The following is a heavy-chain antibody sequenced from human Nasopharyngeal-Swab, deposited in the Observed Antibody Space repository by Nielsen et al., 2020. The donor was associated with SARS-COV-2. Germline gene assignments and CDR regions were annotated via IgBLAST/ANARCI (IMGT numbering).Heavy chain of an antibody. CDR3: ARDRTVTTTVYFDY. CDR1: GFTFSSYG. Sequence: GGSLRLSCAASGFTFSSYGMHWVRQAPGKGLKWVAVIWYDGSNKYYADSVKGRFTISRDNSKNTLYLQMNSLRAEDTAVYYCARDRTVTTTVYFDYWGQGTLVTVSS. D-gene: IGHD4-17*01. V-gene: IGHV3-33*01. CDR2: IWYDGSNK. J-gene: IGHJ4*02.